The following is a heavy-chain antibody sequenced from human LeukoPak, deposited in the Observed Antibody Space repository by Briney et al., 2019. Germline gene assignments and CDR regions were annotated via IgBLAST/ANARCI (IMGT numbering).Heavy chain of an antibody. CDR2: IFSGGNI. D-gene: IGHD3-9*01. V-gene: IGHV4-4*08. J-gene: IGHJ4*02. Sequence: PSETLSLTCTVPGASVSSYYWSWIRQPPGKGLEWIANIFSGGNINYSPSLKSRVTISVDTSKNQFSLKLSSVTAADTAVYYCARSYDILTGPYDYWGQGTLVTVSS. CDR3: ARSYDILTGPYDY. CDR1: GASVSSYY.